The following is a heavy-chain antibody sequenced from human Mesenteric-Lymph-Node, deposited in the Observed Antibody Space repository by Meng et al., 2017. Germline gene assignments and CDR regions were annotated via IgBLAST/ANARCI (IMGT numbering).Heavy chain of an antibody. D-gene: IGHD6-19*01. CDR1: GFTFSSYA. CDR3: FSLAVAGTGTFDY. J-gene: IGHJ4*02. V-gene: IGHV3-23*01. CDR2: ISVSGGST. Sequence: GEFLKIFCAASGFTFSSYAMSWVRQAPGKGLEWVSAISVSGGSTYYADSVKGRFTISRDDSKNTLYLQMNSLRAEDTAVYYFFSLAVAGTGTFDYWGQGTLVTVSS.